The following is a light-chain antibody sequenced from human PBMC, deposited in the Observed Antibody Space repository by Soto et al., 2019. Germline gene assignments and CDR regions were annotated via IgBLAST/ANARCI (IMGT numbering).Light chain of an antibody. V-gene: IGKV2-28*01. CDR3: THYLHTPRT. CDR1: QSLLHSNGNHY. Sequence: DIVMTQSPLSLPFTPGEPASISCRSSQSLLHSNGNHYLEWYFQKPGQSPQLLIYLASIRASGVPDRCSRSGSARDFTLKISSVAAEDVGVDYGTHYLHTPRTFGHGTKVEIK. J-gene: IGKJ1*01. CDR2: LAS.